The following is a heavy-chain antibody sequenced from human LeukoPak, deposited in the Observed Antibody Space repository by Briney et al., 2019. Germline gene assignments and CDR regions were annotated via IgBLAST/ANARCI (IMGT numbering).Heavy chain of an antibody. CDR1: GLSLSNARMG. CDR2: IFSNDET. J-gene: IGHJ6*03. CDR3: PRFVVTALGYYYYYMDV. V-gene: IGHV2-26*01. D-gene: IGHD2-21*02. Sequence: SGPVLVKPTEPLPVTCIVPGLSLSNARMGVSWIRQPPGKALEWLAHIFSNDETSYSTSLKSRLTISKDTSKTQVVLTMTNMDPVDTAASYCPRFVVTALGYYYYYMDVWGKGTTVTVTS.